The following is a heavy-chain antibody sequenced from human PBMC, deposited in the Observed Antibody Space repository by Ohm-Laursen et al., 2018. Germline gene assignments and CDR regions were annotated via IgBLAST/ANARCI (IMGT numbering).Heavy chain of an antibody. D-gene: IGHD3-3*01. CDR3: ARDHRFLEWLFY. Sequence: SSVKVSCKASGGTFSSYAISWVRQAPGQGLEWMGGIIPIFGTANYAQKFQGRVTITADESTSTAYMELSSLRSEDTAVYYCARDHRFLEWLFYWGQGTLVTVSS. J-gene: IGHJ4*02. CDR1: GGTFSSYA. V-gene: IGHV1-69*01. CDR2: IIPIFGTA.